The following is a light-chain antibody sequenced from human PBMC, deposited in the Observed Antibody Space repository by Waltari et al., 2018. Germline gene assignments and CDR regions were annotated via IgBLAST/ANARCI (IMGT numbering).Light chain of an antibody. Sequence: EVVLIQSPVTLSLSAGERASLSCRASESVYKYLAWYQQRPGQPPRLLIYDNSNRAAGVPGRFSGSGYGTDFTLTITSLEAEDFAVYFCQQGSILPLTFGGGTRVEIK. J-gene: IGKJ4*01. V-gene: IGKV3-11*01. CDR2: DNS. CDR3: QQGSILPLT. CDR1: ESVYKY.